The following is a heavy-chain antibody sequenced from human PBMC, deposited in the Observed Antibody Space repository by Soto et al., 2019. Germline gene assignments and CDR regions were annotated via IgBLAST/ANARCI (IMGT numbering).Heavy chain of an antibody. Sequence: AETLSLTCTVSGGSVSSGRFYWSWIRQPPGKGLEWIGYIYYSGSTKYNSSLRSRVTISVDTSKNQFSLKLTSVTAADTAVYYCARSGSGSGWLGGQGTLVTVSS. J-gene: IGHJ4*02. CDR3: ARSGSGSGWL. D-gene: IGHD6-19*01. V-gene: IGHV4-61*01. CDR2: IYYSGST. CDR1: GGSVSSGRFY.